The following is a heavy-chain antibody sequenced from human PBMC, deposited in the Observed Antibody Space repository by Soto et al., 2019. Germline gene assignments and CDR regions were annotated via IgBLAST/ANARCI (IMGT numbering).Heavy chain of an antibody. J-gene: IGHJ3*02. D-gene: IGHD2-8*02. CDR1: GFICSSYD. Sequence: GGSLRLSCAASGFICSSYDMSWVRQAPGKGLEWVSTILVDGRTFYVDSVKGRFTISRDSSQNAVYLQMNSLTAGDTALYYCAKATATGGGAFDICGQGTMVTVSS. CDR3: AKATATGGGAFDI. CDR2: ILVDGRT. V-gene: IGHV3-23*01.